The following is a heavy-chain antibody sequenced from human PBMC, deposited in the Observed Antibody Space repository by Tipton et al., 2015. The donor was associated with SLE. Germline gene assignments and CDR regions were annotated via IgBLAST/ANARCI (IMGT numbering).Heavy chain of an antibody. CDR2: IYSSGDR. J-gene: IGHJ2*01. V-gene: IGHV4-4*07. D-gene: IGHD1-1*01. Sequence: LRLSCTVSGGSISFDYWSWIRQSAGRGLEWIGRIYSSGDRDYNPSLRSRVTMSIDASQNRVSLRLKSGSAADTAVYFCAGERIPLGQTIIKERDSYFDLWGRGTLVTVSS. CDR3: AGERIPLGQTIIKERDSYFDL. CDR1: GGSISFDY.